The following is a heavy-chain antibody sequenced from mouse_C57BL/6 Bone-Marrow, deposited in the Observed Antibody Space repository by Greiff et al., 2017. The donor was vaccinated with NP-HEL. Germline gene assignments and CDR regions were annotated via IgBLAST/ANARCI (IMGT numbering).Heavy chain of an antibody. CDR2: ISDGGSYT. Sequence: EVQLVESGGGLVKPGGSLKLSCAASGFTFSSYAMSWVSQTPEKRLEWVATISDGGSYTYYPDNVKGRFTISRDNAKNNLYLQMSHLKSEDTAMYYCARDGAYWGQGTLVTVSA. CDR1: GFTFSSYA. V-gene: IGHV5-4*01. J-gene: IGHJ3*01. CDR3: ARDGAY.